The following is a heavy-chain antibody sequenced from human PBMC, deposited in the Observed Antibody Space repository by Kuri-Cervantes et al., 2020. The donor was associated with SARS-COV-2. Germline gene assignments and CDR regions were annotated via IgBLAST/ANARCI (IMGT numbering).Heavy chain of an antibody. V-gene: IGHV3-23*01. J-gene: IGHJ4*02. CDR1: GFTFSSYA. CDR3: AKDRVGVQDF. D-gene: IGHD2-21*01. Sequence: GESLKISCAASGFTFSSYAMSWVRQAPGKGLEWVSAISGSGGSTYYADSVKGRFTISRGNSQNTLYLHMKSLRSEDTAMYYCAKDRVGVQDFWGQGTLVTVSS. CDR2: ISGSGGST.